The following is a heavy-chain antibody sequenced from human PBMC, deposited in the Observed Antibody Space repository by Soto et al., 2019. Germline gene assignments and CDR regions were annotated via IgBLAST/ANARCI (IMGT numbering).Heavy chain of an antibody. CDR2: IIPIFGTA. D-gene: IGHD6-19*01. CDR1: GVTFSSYA. J-gene: IGHJ4*02. V-gene: IGHV1-69*13. CDR3: ASCISAVAGSCFEY. Sequence: SVNVSCKASGVTFSSYAISWVLQAPGQGLEWMGGIIPIFGTANYAQKFQGRVTITADESTSTAYMELSSLRSEDTAVYYCASCISAVAGSCFEYWGQGTLVIVSS.